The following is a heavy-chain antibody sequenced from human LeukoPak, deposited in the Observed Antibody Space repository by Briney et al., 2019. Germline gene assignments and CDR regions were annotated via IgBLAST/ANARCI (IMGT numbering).Heavy chain of an antibody. CDR2: INANSGGT. CDR3: ARGDYAEYFQH. CDR1: GYTFTGYY. Sequence: ASVKVSCKASGYTFTGYYMHWVRRAPGQGLEWMGWINANSGGTNYAQKFQGRVTMARDTSISTAYMELSRLTSDDTAVYYCARGDYAEYFQHWAQGTLVTVSS. D-gene: IGHD4-17*01. J-gene: IGHJ1*01. V-gene: IGHV1-2*02.